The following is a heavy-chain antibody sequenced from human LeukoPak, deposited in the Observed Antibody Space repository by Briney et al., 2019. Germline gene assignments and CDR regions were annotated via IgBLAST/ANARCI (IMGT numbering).Heavy chain of an antibody. J-gene: IGHJ4*02. CDR1: GYTFTGYF. CDR2: INPNSGGT. Sequence: ASVKVSCKASGYTFTGYFIHWVRQAPGQGLEWMGWINPNSGGTNYAQKFQGRVTMTRDASISTAYMELSRLRSDDTAVYYCARVSDSSSLYSPSDYWGQGTLVTVSS. D-gene: IGHD6-13*01. CDR3: ARVSDSSSLYSPSDY. V-gene: IGHV1-2*02.